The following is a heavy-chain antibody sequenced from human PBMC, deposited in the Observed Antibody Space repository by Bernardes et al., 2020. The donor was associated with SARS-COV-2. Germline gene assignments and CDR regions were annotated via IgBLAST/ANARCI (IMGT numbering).Heavy chain of an antibody. CDR3: AKDLYPVFGVVSISYYIMDV. V-gene: IGHV3-23*01. Sequence: VGSLRLSCAASGFTFMNYGMSWVRQAPGKGLEWVSSISLNGDKTNQADSVRGRFTISRDNSENTLYLQMNSLRAEDTAIYYCAKDLYPVFGVVSISYYIMDVWGQGTTVTVS. CDR2: ISLNGDKT. J-gene: IGHJ6*02. D-gene: IGHD3-3*01. CDR1: GFTFMNYG.